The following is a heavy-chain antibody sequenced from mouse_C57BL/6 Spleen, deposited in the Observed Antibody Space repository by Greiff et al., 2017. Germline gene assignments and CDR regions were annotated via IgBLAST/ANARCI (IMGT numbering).Heavy chain of an antibody. CDR1: GYTFTSYW. J-gene: IGHJ1*03. CDR2: INPSSGYT. V-gene: IGHV1-7*01. D-gene: IGHD2-3*01. CDR3: ARSDDGYYSFDV. Sequence: QVHVKQSGAELAKPGASVKLSCKASGYTFTSYWMHWVKLRPGQGLEWIGYINPSSGYTKYNQKFKDKATLTADKSSSTAYMQLSSLTYEDSAVYYCARSDDGYYSFDVWGTGTTVTVSS.